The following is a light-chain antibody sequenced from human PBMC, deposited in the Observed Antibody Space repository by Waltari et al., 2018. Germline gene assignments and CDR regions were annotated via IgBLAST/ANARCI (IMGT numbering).Light chain of an antibody. CDR1: QGISSY. V-gene: IGKV1-27*01. CDR3: QKHNDAPLT. J-gene: IGKJ4*01. Sequence: TQSPSSLSASVGDRVPITCRARQGISSYLAWYLQKPGKVPKLLIYTASTLHSGVPSRFSGSGSGTDFTLTISSLQPEDVATYYCQKHNDAPLTFGGGTKVEIK. CDR2: TAS.